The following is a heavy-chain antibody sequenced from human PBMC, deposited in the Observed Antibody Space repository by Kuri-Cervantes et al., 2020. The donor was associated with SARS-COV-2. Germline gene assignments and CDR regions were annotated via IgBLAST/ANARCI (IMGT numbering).Heavy chain of an antibody. Sequence: GGSLRLSCVASGFTFSNYVIHWVRQAPGKGLEWVAVIWYDGENDYYAGSVKGRFTISRDNSKNTVSLHMNSLRAEDTAMYYCARGAANYYYMDVWGKGTTVTVSS. CDR3: ARGAANYYYMDV. CDR1: GFTFSNYV. D-gene: IGHD3-16*01. V-gene: IGHV3-33*08. CDR2: IWYDGEND. J-gene: IGHJ6*03.